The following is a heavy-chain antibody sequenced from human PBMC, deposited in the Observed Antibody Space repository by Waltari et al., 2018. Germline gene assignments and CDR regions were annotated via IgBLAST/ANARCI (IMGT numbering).Heavy chain of an antibody. D-gene: IGHD6-19*01. Sequence: EVQLVESGGGLVQPGGSLRLSCPASRFTFSRYEMHWVRPPPGKGLEWVSYISSSGSTIYYADSVKGRFTISRDNAKNSLYLQMNSLRAEDTAVYYCAREVGSGWYVPYYYYGMDVWGQGTTVTVSS. J-gene: IGHJ6*02. V-gene: IGHV3-48*03. CDR1: RFTFSRYE. CDR2: ISSSGSTI. CDR3: AREVGSGWYVPYYYYGMDV.